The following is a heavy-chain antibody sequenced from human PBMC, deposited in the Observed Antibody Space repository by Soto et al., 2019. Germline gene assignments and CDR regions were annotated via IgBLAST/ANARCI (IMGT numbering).Heavy chain of an antibody. J-gene: IGHJ4*02. CDR1: GGSLSSGDYY. V-gene: IGHV4-31*03. CDR2: ITYSGST. CDR3: ARVGSASLMVVVIADH. Sequence: SETLSLTCIVSGGSLSSGDYYWSGRRQHTGKGLEWIGYITYSGSTYYNPSLKSRVTISIDTSNNQFSLKLNSVTAEDTALYYCARVGSASLMVVVIADHWGQGTQVTVSS. D-gene: IGHD3-22*01.